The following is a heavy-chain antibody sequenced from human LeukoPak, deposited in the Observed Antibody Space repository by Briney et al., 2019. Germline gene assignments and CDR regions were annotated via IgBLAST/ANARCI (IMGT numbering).Heavy chain of an antibody. CDR3: AKDPTLGGTVTTWDY. J-gene: IGHJ4*02. D-gene: IGHD4-17*01. CDR2: FSGSGGTT. Sequence: GGSLRLSCAASGFTFSSYAMNWVRQAPGRGLEWVSGFSGSGGTTYYADSVKGRFTISRDNSKNTLYLQMNSLRAEDTAVYYCAKDPTLGGTVTTWDYWGQGTLVTVSS. CDR1: GFTFSSYA. V-gene: IGHV3-23*01.